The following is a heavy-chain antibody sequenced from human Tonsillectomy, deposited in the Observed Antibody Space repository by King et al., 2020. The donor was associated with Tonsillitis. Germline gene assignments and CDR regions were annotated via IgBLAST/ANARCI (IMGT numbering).Heavy chain of an antibody. V-gene: IGHV3-23*03. D-gene: IGHD3-16*01. CDR3: ANIDLGY. CDR1: GFTFSNYA. J-gene: IGHJ4*02. Sequence: QLVQSGGGLVQPGGSLRLSCAASGFTFSNYAMSWVRQAPGKGLEWVSLIYSGASSTYYADSVKGRFTISRDNSKHTLYLQMNSLRAEDTAVYYCANIDLGYWGQGTLVTVSS. CDR2: IYSGASST.